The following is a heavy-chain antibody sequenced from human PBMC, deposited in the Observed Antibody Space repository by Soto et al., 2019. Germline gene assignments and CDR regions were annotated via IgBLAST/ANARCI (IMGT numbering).Heavy chain of an antibody. CDR1: GFTFSSYS. Sequence: PGGSLRLSCAASGFTFSSYSMNWVRQAPGKGLEWVSSISSSSSYTYYADSVKGRFTISRDNSKNTLYLQMNSLRAEDTAVYYCAKDHWGYDPNWFDPWGQGTLVTVSS. J-gene: IGHJ5*02. CDR3: AKDHWGYDPNWFDP. D-gene: IGHD5-12*01. CDR2: ISSSSSYT. V-gene: IGHV3-21*04.